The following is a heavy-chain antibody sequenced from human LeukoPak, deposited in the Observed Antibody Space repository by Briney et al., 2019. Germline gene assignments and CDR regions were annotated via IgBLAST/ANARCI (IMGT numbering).Heavy chain of an antibody. CDR3: ARDQTAECRVATILGHYYYYMDF. CDR2: INKAGSEK. D-gene: IGHD5-12*01. Sequence: PGGSLRLSCAATGFTFSNYWMSRVRQAPGKGLEGVANINKAGSEKYYVDSVKGRFTISRDNAKNSLYLQMNSVRAEDTAVYYCARDQTAECRVATILGHYYYYMDFWGKGTTVTVSS. CDR1: GFTFSNYW. V-gene: IGHV3-7*01. J-gene: IGHJ6*03.